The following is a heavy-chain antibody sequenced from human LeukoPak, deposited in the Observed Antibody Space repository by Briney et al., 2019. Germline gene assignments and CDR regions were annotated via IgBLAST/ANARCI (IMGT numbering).Heavy chain of an antibody. V-gene: IGHV1-8*01. CDR2: MNPNSGNT. CDR1: GYTFTNYD. D-gene: IGHD1-1*01. CDR3: ARGRTTGNDFDY. Sequence: ASVKVSCKASGYTFTNYDINWVRQATGQGLEWMGWMNPNSGNTGYAQKFQGRVTMTRSTSICTAYMELSSLRSEDTAVYYCARGRTTGNDFDYWGQGTLVTVSS. J-gene: IGHJ4*02.